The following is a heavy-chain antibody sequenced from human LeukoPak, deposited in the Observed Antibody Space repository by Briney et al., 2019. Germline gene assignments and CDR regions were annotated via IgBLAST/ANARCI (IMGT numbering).Heavy chain of an antibody. CDR1: GFTFSSYG. Sequence: GGSLRLSCAASGFTFSSYGMRWVRQAPGKGLEWVAVISYDGSNKYYADSVKGRFTISRDNSKDTLYLQMNSLRAEDTAVYYCAKVPAGTVYYYGMDVWGQGTTVTVSS. CDR3: AKVPAGTVYYYGMDV. V-gene: IGHV3-30*18. J-gene: IGHJ6*02. CDR2: ISYDGSNK. D-gene: IGHD6-13*01.